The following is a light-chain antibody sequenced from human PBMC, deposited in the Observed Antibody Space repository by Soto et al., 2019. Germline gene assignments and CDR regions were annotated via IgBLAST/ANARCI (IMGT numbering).Light chain of an antibody. CDR2: DVS. J-gene: IGLJ3*02. Sequence: QSALTQPRSVSGSPGQSVTISCTGTSSDVGGYNYVSWYQQHPGKAPKLMIYDVSKRPSGVPDRFSGSKSGTSVSLAISGLRSDDEATYYCASWDDTLDAQVFGGGTKLTVL. CDR1: SSDVGGYNY. V-gene: IGLV2-11*01. CDR3: ASWDDTLDAQV.